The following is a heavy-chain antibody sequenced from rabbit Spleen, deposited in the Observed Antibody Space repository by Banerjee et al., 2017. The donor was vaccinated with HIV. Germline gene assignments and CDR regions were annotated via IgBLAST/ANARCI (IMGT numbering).Heavy chain of an antibody. V-gene: IGHV1S40*01. J-gene: IGHJ4*01. CDR3: ARDAGNTYRINNLDL. Sequence: QSLEESGGDLVKPEGSLTLTCTASEFSFSSSYVMYWVRQAPGKGPEWIACIDAGSSGSAYYASWAKGRFTVSKTSSTTVTLQMTSLTAADTATYFCARDAGNTYRINNLDLWGQAPWSPS. CDR2: IDAGSSGSA. CDR1: EFSFSSSYV. D-gene: IGHD8-1*01.